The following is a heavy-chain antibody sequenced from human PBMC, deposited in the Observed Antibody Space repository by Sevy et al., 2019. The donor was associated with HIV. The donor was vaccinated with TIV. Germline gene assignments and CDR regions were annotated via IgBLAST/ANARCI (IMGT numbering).Heavy chain of an antibody. CDR1: DYSFTSYG. D-gene: IGHD3-22*01. J-gene: IGHJ4*02. CDR3: ASVPNYYDSSGYLDY. Sequence: ASVKVSCKASDYSFTSYGFSWVRQAPGQGLEWMGWISAYNGNTNVTQKLQGRVTMTTDTSTSTAYMELRSLRSDDTAVYYCASVPNYYDSSGYLDYWGQGTLVTVSS. V-gene: IGHV1-18*01. CDR2: ISAYNGNT.